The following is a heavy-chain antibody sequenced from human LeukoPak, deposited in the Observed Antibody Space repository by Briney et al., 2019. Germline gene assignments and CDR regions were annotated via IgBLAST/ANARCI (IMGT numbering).Heavy chain of an antibody. V-gene: IGHV3-53*01. CDR3: AISGSYLDAFDI. CDR2: IYSGGST. Sequence: GGSLRLSCAASGLTVSRNYMSWVRQAPGKGLESVSVIYSGGSTYYADSVRGRFTISRDNSKNTLYLQMNSLRVEDTAVYYCAISGSYLDAFDIWGQGTMVTVSS. J-gene: IGHJ3*02. D-gene: IGHD1-26*01. CDR1: GLTVSRNY.